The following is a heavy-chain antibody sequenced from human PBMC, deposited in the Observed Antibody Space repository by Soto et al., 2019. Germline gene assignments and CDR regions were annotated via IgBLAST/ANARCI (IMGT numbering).Heavy chain of an antibody. CDR3: AREIISSGWYSGFDL. Sequence: EVQLVESGGGLVQPGGSLRLSCAVSGFSVSRNYMSWVRQAPGKGLEWVSVIYAGGSKYYVDSVKGRFTFSRDNSKNTLYLQMNSLRAEDTAVYYCAREIISSGWYSGFDLWGQGTLVTVSS. CDR2: IYAGGSK. D-gene: IGHD6-19*01. J-gene: IGHJ4*02. CDR1: GFSVSRNY. V-gene: IGHV3-66*01.